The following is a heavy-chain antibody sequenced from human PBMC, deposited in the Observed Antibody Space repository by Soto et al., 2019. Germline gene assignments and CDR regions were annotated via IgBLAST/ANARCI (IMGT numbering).Heavy chain of an antibody. J-gene: IGHJ3*02. CDR1: GFTFDDYA. V-gene: IGHV3-9*01. Sequence: EVQLLESGGGLVQPGRSLRLSCAASGFTFDDYAMHWVRQAPGKGLEWVSGISWNSGSIGYADSVKGRFTISRDNAKNSLYLQMNSLRAEDTALYYCAKKEDAFDIWGQGTMVTVSS. CDR2: ISWNSGSI. CDR3: AKKEDAFDI.